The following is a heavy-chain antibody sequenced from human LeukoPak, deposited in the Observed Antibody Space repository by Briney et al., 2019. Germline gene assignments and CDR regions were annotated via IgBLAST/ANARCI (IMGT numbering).Heavy chain of an antibody. CDR3: ARLHSTSWELHPKYYFDY. Sequence: GGSLRLSCAASGFTFSSYAMHWVRQAPGKGLEYVSAISSNGGSTYYANSVKGRFTISRDNSKNTLYLQMGSLRAEDMAVYYCARLHSTSWELHPKYYFDYWGQGTLVTVSS. V-gene: IGHV3-64*01. CDR2: ISSNGGST. D-gene: IGHD1-26*01. CDR1: GFTFSSYA. J-gene: IGHJ4*02.